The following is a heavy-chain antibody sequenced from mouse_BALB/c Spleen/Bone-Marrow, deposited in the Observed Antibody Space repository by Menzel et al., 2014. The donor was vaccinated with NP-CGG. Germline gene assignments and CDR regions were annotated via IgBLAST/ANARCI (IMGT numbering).Heavy chain of an antibody. V-gene: IGHV2-6-4*01. J-gene: IGHJ4*01. CDR2: IWGGGST. CDR3: ARKNSSYVGAMDY. CDR1: GFSLSRYS. D-gene: IGHD1-1*01. Sequence: VKLVESGPGLVAPSQSLSITCTVSGFSLSRYSIHWGRQPPGKGLERLGLIWGGGSTDYNSALKSRLSISKDNSKRQVFVKMNSLQTDDTAMYYCARKNSSYVGAMDYWGQGTSVTVSS.